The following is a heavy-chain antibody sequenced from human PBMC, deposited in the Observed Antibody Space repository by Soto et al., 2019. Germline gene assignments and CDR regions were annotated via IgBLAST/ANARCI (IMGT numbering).Heavy chain of an antibody. CDR3: ARAVAVPADFDY. D-gene: IGHD6-19*01. J-gene: IGHJ4*02. Sequence: GGSLRLSCAASGFTFSSYTMNWVRQAPGKGLEWVSSISSSSSYIYYADSVKGRFTISRDNAKNSLYLQMNGLRAEDTAVYYCARAVAVPADFDYWGQGTLVTVSS. CDR2: ISSSSSYI. CDR1: GFTFSSYT. V-gene: IGHV3-21*01.